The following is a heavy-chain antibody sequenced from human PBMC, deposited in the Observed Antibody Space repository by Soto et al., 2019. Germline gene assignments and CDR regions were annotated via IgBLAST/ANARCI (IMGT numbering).Heavy chain of an antibody. J-gene: IGHJ2*01. CDR2: ISGSGGST. D-gene: IGHD6-6*01. Sequence: EVQLLESGGGLVQPGGSLRLSCAASGFTFSSYAMSWVRQAPGPGLEWVSAISGSGGSTYYADSVKGRFTISRDNSKNALYLQMNSRRAEDTAVYYCAKDLEAVPPGWYFDLWGRGTLVTVSS. V-gene: IGHV3-23*01. CDR1: GFTFSSYA. CDR3: AKDLEAVPPGWYFDL.